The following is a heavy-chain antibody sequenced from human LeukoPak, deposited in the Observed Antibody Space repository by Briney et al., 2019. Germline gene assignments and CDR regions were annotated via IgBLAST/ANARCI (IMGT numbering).Heavy chain of an antibody. Sequence: GGSLRLSCAASGFTFDDYGMSWVRQAPGKGLEWVSGINWSGGSTGYADSVKGRFTISRDNAKNSLYLQMNSLRAEDTAVYYCARTKEMASISYFDSWGQGTLVTVSS. CDR1: GFTFDDYG. D-gene: IGHD5-24*01. V-gene: IGHV3-20*04. CDR3: ARTKEMASISYFDS. CDR2: INWSGGST. J-gene: IGHJ4*02.